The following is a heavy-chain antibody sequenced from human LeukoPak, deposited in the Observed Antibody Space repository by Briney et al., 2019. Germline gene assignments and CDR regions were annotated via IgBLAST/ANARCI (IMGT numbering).Heavy chain of an antibody. CDR1: GFTLSNSW. D-gene: IGHD3-16*01. CDR2: ISGDGTTI. J-gene: IGHJ4*02. CDR3: VSAYGGLLDH. V-gene: IGHV3-48*04. Sequence: PGGSLRLSCVASGFTLSNSWMHWVRQAPGKGLEWISYISGDGTTIYYADSVKGRFTISRDNAKKSLFLQMNSLRAEDTAVYFCVSAYGGLLDHWGQGTLVTVSS.